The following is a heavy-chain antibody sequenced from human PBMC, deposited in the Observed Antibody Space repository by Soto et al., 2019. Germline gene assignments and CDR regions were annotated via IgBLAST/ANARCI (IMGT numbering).Heavy chain of an antibody. Sequence: QVQLVQSGPDLKRPGASMKVSCKASGYTFTSYGISWVRQAPGQGLEWMAWISPLKGRTQYSQKAQGRVTLSTATSSTTAYMEMTTLRVDDTAVYYCAMDYGDRPEYFKLWGQGTLVTVS. D-gene: IGHD4-17*01. V-gene: IGHV1-18*04. CDR3: AMDYGDRPEYFKL. CDR2: ISPLKGRT. CDR1: GYTFTSYG. J-gene: IGHJ1*01.